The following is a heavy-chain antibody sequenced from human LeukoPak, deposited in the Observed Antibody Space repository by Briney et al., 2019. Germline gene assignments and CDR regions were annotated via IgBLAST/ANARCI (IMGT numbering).Heavy chain of an antibody. CDR3: ARESSITMVRGGDYFDY. CDR1: GFTFSSYA. J-gene: IGHJ4*02. Sequence: GSQILSCAASGFTFSSYAMHWGRQPPGKGLEWVAVISYDGSNKYYEDSVKGRFTFSRANSKNTLYLQMNSLRAGATAVYSCARESSITMVRGGDYFDYWGQGTLVTVSS. D-gene: IGHD3-10*01. CDR2: ISYDGSNK. V-gene: IGHV3-30*04.